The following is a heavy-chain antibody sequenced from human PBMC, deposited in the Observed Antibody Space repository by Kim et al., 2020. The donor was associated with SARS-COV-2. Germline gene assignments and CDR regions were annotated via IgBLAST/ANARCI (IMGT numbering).Heavy chain of an antibody. CDR3: ARVTGSYGSGSYDY. CDR2: INWNGGST. CDR1: GFTFDDYG. J-gene: IGHJ4*02. D-gene: IGHD3-10*01. Sequence: GGSLRLSCAASGFTFDDYGMSWVRQAPGKGLEWVSGINWNGGSTGYADSVKGRFTISRDNAKNSLYLQMNSLRAEDTALYHCARVTGSYGSGSYDYWGQGTLVTVSS. V-gene: IGHV3-20*01.